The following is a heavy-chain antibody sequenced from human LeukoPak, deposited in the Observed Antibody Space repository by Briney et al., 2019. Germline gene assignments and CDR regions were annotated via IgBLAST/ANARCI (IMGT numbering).Heavy chain of an antibody. J-gene: IGHJ4*02. CDR3: AREGPYYDFWSGYYTFDY. Sequence: PSETLSLTCAVYGGSFSGYYWSWIRQPPGKGLEWIGEINHSGSTNYNPSLKSRVTISVDTSKNQFSLKLSSVTAADTAVYYCAREGPYYDFWSGYYTFDYWGQGTLVTVSS. D-gene: IGHD3-3*01. CDR2: INHSGST. CDR1: GGSFSGYY. V-gene: IGHV4-34*01.